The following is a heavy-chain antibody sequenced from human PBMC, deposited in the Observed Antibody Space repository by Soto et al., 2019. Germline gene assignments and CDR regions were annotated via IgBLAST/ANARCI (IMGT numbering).Heavy chain of an antibody. CDR3: ARARLGYDSSGNFDY. CDR2: IIPIFGTA. CDR1: GGTFSSYA. Sequence: QVQLVQSWAEVKKPGSSVKVSCKASGGTFSSYAISWVLQAPGQGLEWMGGIIPIFGTANYAQKFQGRVTITADESTSTAYMELSSLRSEDTAVYYCARARLGYDSSGNFDYWGQGTLVTVSS. J-gene: IGHJ4*02. D-gene: IGHD3-22*01. V-gene: IGHV1-69*01.